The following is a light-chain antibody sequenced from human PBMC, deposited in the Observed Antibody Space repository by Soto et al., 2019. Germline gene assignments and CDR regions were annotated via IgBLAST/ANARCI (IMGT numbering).Light chain of an antibody. CDR3: MQSLQTPRT. J-gene: IGKJ1*01. Sequence: DIVMTQSPLSLPVTPGEPASISCRSSQSLLHTDGYNYLDWFLQKPGQSPQLLIYVASNRASGVPDRFSGSGSGTDLTLKISRVEAEDVGVYYCMQSLQTPRTFGQGTKVEI. CDR1: QSLLHTDGYNY. CDR2: VAS. V-gene: IGKV2-28*01.